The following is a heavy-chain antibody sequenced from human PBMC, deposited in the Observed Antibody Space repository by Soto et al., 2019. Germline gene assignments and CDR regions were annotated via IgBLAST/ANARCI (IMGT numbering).Heavy chain of an antibody. CDR3: AIAFDS. J-gene: IGHJ4*02. V-gene: IGHV3-21*01. Sequence: TGGSLRLACAASGFTFSHYSINWVRPAPGKGMEWISSISSSSSYIYYADSVKGRFTISRDNAKNPPYLQMNSLRAEDTDVYSCAIAFDSWGKGPLV. CDR1: GFTFSHYS. CDR2: ISSSSSYI.